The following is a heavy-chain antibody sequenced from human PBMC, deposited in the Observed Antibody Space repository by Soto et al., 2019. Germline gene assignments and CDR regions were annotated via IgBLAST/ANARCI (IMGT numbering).Heavy chain of an antibody. CDR2: TYYRSKWYN. D-gene: IGHD6-13*01. V-gene: IGHV6-1*01. CDR1: GDSVSSNSAA. Sequence: SQTLSLTCAISGDSVSSNSAAWNWIRQSPSRGLEWLGRTYYRSKWYNDYAVSVKSRITINPGTSKNQFSLQLNSVTPEDTAVYYCARDRAHSSTWPTRDYYYGMDVWGQGTTVTVSS. CDR3: ARDRAHSSTWPTRDYYYGMDV. J-gene: IGHJ6*02.